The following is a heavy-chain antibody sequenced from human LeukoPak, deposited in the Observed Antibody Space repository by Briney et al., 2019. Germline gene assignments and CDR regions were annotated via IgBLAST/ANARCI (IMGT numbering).Heavy chain of an antibody. J-gene: IGHJ6*03. D-gene: IGHD2-2*01. CDR2: INSDGSST. V-gene: IGHV3-74*01. CDR3: AVPCCSSTCYYYMDV. CDR1: GLTFISCW. Sequence: QPGGSLRLSCAASGLTFISCWLHWVRQAPGMGLVWVSRINSDGSSTSYADSVKGRFTISRDNAKNTLFLQMNSLRAEDTAVYYCAVPCCSSTCYYYMDVWDKGTTATVSS.